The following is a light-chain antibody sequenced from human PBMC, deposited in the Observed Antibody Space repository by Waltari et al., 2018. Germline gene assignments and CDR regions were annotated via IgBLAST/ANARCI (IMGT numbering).Light chain of an antibody. CDR3: QQYNNWPRIT. J-gene: IGKJ3*01. CDR2: GAS. V-gene: IGKV3-15*01. CDR1: QSVSSN. Sequence: EIVMTQSPATLSVSPGERATLSCRASQSVSSNLAWYQQKPGQAPRLLIYGASTRATGIPARFSGSGSGTEFTLTISSLQSEEFAVYYCQQYNNWPRITFGPGTKVDIK.